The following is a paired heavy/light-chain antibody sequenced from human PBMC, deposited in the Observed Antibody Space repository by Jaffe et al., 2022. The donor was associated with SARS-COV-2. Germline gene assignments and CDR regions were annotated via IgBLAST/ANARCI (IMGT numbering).Heavy chain of an antibody. D-gene: IGHD3-9*01. Sequence: QVQLVQSGAEVKKPGAPVKVSCKASGYTFINYAVHWVRRAPGQRLEWMGWIIVGNGNTRYSQTFQGRITFTRDTSATTVYMELSSLTSEDTAVYYCVREGTYYDTLTGYIFDYWGQGTLVTVST. J-gene: IGHJ4*02. CDR1: GYTFINYA. CDR2: IIVGNGNT. CDR3: VREGTYYDTLTGYIFDY. V-gene: IGHV1-3*01.
Light chain of an antibody. V-gene: IGKV1-33*01. J-gene: IGKJ4*01. Sequence: DIQMTQSPSSLSASVGDRVTILCQASQTISNRLNWYQQKPGNAPKLLIYDAVNLDAGVSSRFSGSGSGTVFTFTISSLQPEDIATYFCQQCDDLPLTFGGATKVELK. CDR1: QTISNR. CDR3: QQCDDLPLT. CDR2: DAV.